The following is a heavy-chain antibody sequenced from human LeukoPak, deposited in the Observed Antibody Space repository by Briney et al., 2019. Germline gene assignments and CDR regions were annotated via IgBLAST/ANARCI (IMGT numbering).Heavy chain of an antibody. CDR2: ISGSGGST. CDR3: AKDRAAANWFDP. CDR1: GFTFGDYA. V-gene: IGHV3-23*01. D-gene: IGHD6-13*01. J-gene: IGHJ5*02. Sequence: PGGSLRLSCTASGFTFGDYAMSWFRQAPGKGLEWVSAISGSGGSTYYADSVKGRFTISRDNSKNTLYLQMNSLRAEDTAVYYCAKDRAAANWFDPWGQGTLVTVSS.